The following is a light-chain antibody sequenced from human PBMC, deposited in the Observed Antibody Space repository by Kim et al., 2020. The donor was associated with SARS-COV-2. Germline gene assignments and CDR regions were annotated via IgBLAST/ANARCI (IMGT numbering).Light chain of an antibody. CDR3: QVWDITTAV. CDR2: RDN. J-gene: IGLJ3*02. Sequence: SYELTQPLSVSVAQGQTARITCGGNNIGSKNVHWYQQKPGQAPVLVIYRDNKRPSGIPERFSGSNSGNTATLTISRAQAGDEADYYCQVWDITTAVFGGG. CDR1: NIGSKN. V-gene: IGLV3-9*01.